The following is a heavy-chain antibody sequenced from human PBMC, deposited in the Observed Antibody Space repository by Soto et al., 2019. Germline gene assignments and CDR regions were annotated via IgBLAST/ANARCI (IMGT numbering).Heavy chain of an antibody. CDR1: GFTFSSYA. Sequence: QVQLVESGGGVVQPGRSLRLSCAASGFTFSSYAMHWVRQAPGKGLEWVAVISYVGSNKYYADSVKGRFTISRDNSKNTLYLQMNSLRAEDTAVYYCARDALGYCISTSCYLPDYWGQGTLVTVSS. J-gene: IGHJ4*02. CDR3: ARDALGYCISTSCYLPDY. CDR2: ISYVGSNK. V-gene: IGHV3-30-3*01. D-gene: IGHD2-2*01.